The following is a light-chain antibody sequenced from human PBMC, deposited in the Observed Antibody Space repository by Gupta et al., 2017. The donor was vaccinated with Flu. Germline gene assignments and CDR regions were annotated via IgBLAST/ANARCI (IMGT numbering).Light chain of an antibody. CDR1: QSISSRS. V-gene: IGKV3-20*01. Sequence: EIVLTQSPGTLSLSPGEGATLSCRASQSISSRSLAWYQQKPGQAHRLLMYGASSRATGVTDRFSGSGSGTDFTRPRSRLEPEDFEVYDCQQYRSFGQGTKLEIK. CDR2: GAS. CDR3: QQYRS. J-gene: IGKJ2*03.